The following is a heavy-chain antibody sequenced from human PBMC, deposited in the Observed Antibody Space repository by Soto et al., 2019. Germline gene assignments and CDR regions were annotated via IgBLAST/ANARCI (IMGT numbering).Heavy chain of an antibody. J-gene: IGHJ5*02. CDR1: GGSISSGGYS. D-gene: IGHD3-22*01. V-gene: IGHV4-30-2*01. CDR3: AREPIVVGPPGYTRFDP. Sequence: TLSLTCAVSGGSISSGGYSWSWIRQPPGKGLEWIGYIYHSGSTYYNPSLKSRVTISVDRSKNQFSLKLSSVTAADTAVYYCAREPIVVGPPGYTRFDPWGQGILVTVS. CDR2: IYHSGST.